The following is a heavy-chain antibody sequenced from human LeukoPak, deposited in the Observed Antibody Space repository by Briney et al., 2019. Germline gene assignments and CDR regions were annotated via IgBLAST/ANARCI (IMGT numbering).Heavy chain of an antibody. D-gene: IGHD3-10*01. CDR3: TAQDYYTIDT. Sequence: SETLSLTCTVSGASISNKDWWGWVRQSPGEGLEWIGQIHQSGGTNYNPSLKSRVTISIDKSNNQLSLRVTSVTAADTAVYYCTAQDYYTIDTWGQGTLIIVSS. CDR2: IHQSGGT. V-gene: IGHV4-4*02. J-gene: IGHJ4*02. CDR1: GASISNKDW.